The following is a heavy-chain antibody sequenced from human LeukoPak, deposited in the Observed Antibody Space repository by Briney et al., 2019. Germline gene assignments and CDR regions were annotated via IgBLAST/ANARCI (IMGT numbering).Heavy chain of an antibody. V-gene: IGHV4-39*07. CDR2: IYYSGST. CDR3: ARRTFGGVIAY. D-gene: IGHD3-16*02. J-gene: IGHJ4*02. CDR1: GGSISSSSYY. Sequence: SETLSLTCTVSGGSISSSSYYWGWIRQPPGKGLEWIGSIYYSGSTYYNPSLKSRVTISVDTSKNQFSLRLSSVTAADTAVYYCARRTFGGVIAYWGQGTLVTVSS.